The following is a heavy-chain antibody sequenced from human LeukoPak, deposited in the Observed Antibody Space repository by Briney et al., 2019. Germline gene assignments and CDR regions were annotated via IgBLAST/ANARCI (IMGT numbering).Heavy chain of an antibody. V-gene: IGHV3-23*01. D-gene: IGHD2-2*01. Sequence: GGSLRLSCAASGFTFSSYAMNWVRQAPGKGLEWVSAISGSGDSTYYADSVKGRFTIPRDNSKNTLYLQMNSLRAEDTAIYYCAKPVCCTSSSRRVPGVYCFDYWGQGTLVTVSS. CDR2: ISGSGDST. CDR1: GFTFSSYA. CDR3: AKPVCCTSSSRRVPGVYCFDY. J-gene: IGHJ4*02.